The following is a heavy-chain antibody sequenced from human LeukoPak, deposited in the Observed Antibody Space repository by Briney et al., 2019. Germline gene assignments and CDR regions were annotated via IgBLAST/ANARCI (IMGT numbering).Heavy chain of an antibody. CDR3: ARQLAAAGTGRRNYYYYGMDV. V-gene: IGHV5-51*01. CDR2: IYPGDSDT. CDR1: GYSLTSYW. J-gene: IGHJ6*02. Sequence: GESLKISCKGTGYSLTSYWIGWVRQMPGKGLEWMGIIYPGDSDTRYSPSFQGQVTISADKSISTAYLQWSSLKASDTAMYYCARQLAAAGTGRRNYYYYGMDVWGQGTTVTVSS. D-gene: IGHD6-13*01.